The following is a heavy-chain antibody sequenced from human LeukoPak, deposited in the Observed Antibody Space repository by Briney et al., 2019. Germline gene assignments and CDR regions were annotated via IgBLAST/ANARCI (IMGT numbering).Heavy chain of an antibody. Sequence: PGRSLRLSCAASGFTFSSYGMHWVRQAPGKGLEWVAVISYDGSNKYYADSVKGRFTISRDNSKNTLYLQMNSLRAEDTAVYYCAKGVLYCSSTSCYLFDYWGQGTLVTVSS. J-gene: IGHJ4*02. D-gene: IGHD2-2*01. CDR3: AKGVLYCSSTSCYLFDY. CDR1: GFTFSSYG. V-gene: IGHV3-30*18. CDR2: ISYDGSNK.